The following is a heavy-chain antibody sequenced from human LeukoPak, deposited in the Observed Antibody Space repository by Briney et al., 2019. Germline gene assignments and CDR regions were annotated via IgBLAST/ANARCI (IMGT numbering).Heavy chain of an antibody. J-gene: IGHJ3*02. Sequence: GGSLRLSCAASGFTFSIYSMNWVRQAPGKGLECVSSISSASGYTYSADSVKGRFTISRDNAKNSLYLQLNSLRAEDTAVYYCARDYSDTGSFDIWGQGTMVTVSS. CDR2: ISSASGYT. V-gene: IGHV3-21*06. CDR1: GFTFSIYS. CDR3: ARDYSDTGSFDI. D-gene: IGHD2-21*01.